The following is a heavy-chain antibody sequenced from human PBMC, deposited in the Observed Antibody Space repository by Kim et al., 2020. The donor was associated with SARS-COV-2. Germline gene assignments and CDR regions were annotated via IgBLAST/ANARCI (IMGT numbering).Heavy chain of an antibody. D-gene: IGHD3-3*01. V-gene: IGHV3-7*01. Sequence: GGSLRLSCAASGFSFSTYWMNWVRQAPGKGLEWVANIRQDGSEKNYVDSVKGRFTISRDNAKNSLFLQMNSLRDDDTAVYYCASTNYFSYLGQGSL. CDR1: GFSFSTYW. CDR3: ASTNYFSY. J-gene: IGHJ4*02. CDR2: IRQDGSEK.